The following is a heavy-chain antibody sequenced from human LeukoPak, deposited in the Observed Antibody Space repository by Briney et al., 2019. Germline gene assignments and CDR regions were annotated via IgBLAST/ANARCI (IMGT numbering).Heavy chain of an antibody. CDR3: AKVRSYYYDSSGYPDY. D-gene: IGHD3-22*01. CDR1: GFTFSSYA. Sequence: PGGSLRLSCAASGFTFSSYAMSWVRQAPGKGLEWVSAISGSGGSTYYADSVKGRFTISRDNSKNTLYLQMNSLRAEDTAVYYCAKVRSYYYDSSGYPDYWGQGTLVTVS. V-gene: IGHV3-23*01. J-gene: IGHJ4*02. CDR2: ISGSGGST.